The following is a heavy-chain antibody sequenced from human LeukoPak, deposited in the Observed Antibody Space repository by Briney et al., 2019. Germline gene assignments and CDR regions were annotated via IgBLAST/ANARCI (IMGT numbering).Heavy chain of an antibody. Sequence: SETLSLTCAVSGGSISSGGYSWSWVRQPPGKGLEWIGYIYHSGSTYYNPSLKSRVTISVDRSKNQFSLELSSVTAADTAVYYCARYCSSTSCYIYWGQGTLVTVSS. D-gene: IGHD2-2*02. CDR3: ARYCSSTSCYIY. J-gene: IGHJ4*02. CDR1: GGSISSGGYS. CDR2: IYHSGST. V-gene: IGHV4-30-2*01.